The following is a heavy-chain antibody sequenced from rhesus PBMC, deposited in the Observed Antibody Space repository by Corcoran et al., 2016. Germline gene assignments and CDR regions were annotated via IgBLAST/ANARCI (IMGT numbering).Heavy chain of an antibody. V-gene: IGHV4-80*01. CDR2: INGNSGST. Sequence: QVQLQESGPGLVKPSETLSLTCAVSGASISSYWWSWIRPPPGTGLEWIGEINGNSGSTYYNPSLKSRVTSSKDASKNQFSLKLSSVTAADTAVYYCARGHCSGGGCHFDYWGQGVLVTVSS. J-gene: IGHJ4*01. CDR3: ARGHCSGGGCHFDY. D-gene: IGHD2-39*02. CDR1: GASISSYW.